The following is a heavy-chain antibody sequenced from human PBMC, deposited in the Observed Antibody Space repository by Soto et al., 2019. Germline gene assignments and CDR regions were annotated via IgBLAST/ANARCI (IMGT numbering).Heavy chain of an antibody. CDR1: GFAFSTYP. CDR2: ISYDGSLK. V-gene: IGHV3-30-3*01. J-gene: IGHJ4*02. D-gene: IGHD7-27*01. Sequence: QVQLVESGGGVVQPGRSLRLSCAASGFAFSTYPLHWVRQAPGKGLEWVSLISYDGSLKYYADSVKGRFTISRDNSKNTLYLQMNSLRAEDTAVYYYARTGGDYWGQGTLVTVSS. CDR3: ARTGGDY.